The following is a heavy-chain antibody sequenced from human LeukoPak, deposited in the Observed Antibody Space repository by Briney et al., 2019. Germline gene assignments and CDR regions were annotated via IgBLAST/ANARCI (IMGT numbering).Heavy chain of an antibody. Sequence: PSETLSLTCTVSGGSISSGDYYWSWIRQPPGKGLEWIGYIYYSGSTYYNPSLKSRVTISVDTSKNQSSLKLSSVTAADTAVYYCAKHVADGYNPGFAFWGQGTLVTVSS. CDR2: IYYSGST. CDR1: GGSISSGDYY. J-gene: IGHJ4*02. V-gene: IGHV4-30-4*01. D-gene: IGHD5-24*01. CDR3: AKHVADGYNPGFAF.